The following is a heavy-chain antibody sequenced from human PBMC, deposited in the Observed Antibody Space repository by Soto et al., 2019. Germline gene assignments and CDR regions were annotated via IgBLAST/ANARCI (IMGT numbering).Heavy chain of an antibody. CDR3: ARRPNYYDSSGEPLVDY. CDR2: IYHSGGT. CDR1: GDSISRYNW. Sequence: SETLSLTCAVSGDSISRYNWWSWVRQPPGKGLEWIGEIYHSGGTNYNPSLKSRVTISVDKSKNQFSLKLSSVTAADTAVYYCARRPNYYDSSGEPLVDYWGQGTLVTVSS. V-gene: IGHV4-4*02. J-gene: IGHJ4*02. D-gene: IGHD3-22*01.